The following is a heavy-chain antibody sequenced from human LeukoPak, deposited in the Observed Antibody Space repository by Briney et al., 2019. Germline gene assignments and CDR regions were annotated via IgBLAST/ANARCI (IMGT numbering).Heavy chain of an antibody. D-gene: IGHD3-3*01. V-gene: IGHV3-7*01. Sequence: GGSLRLSCAASGFTFSSYGMHWVRQAPGKGLEWVANIKQDGSEKYYVDSVKGRFTISRDNAKNSLYLQMNSLRAEDTAVYYCARDSPTIFVYYYYYGMDVWGQGTTVTVSS. CDR3: ARDSPTIFVYYYYYGMDV. CDR1: GFTFSSYG. CDR2: IKQDGSEK. J-gene: IGHJ6*02.